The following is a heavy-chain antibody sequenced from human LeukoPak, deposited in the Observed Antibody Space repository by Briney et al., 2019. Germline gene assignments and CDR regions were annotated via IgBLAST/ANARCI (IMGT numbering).Heavy chain of an antibody. CDR2: ISYDGSNN. D-gene: IGHD3-10*01. Sequence: GGSLRLSCAASGFTFSSYGMHWVRQAPGKGLEWVALISYDGSNNHYADSVKGRFTLSRDNSMNTLYLQMNSLRAEDTAVYYCAKDVESGRSADYWGQGTLVTVSS. CDR3: AKDVESGRSADY. V-gene: IGHV3-30*18. J-gene: IGHJ4*02. CDR1: GFTFSSYG.